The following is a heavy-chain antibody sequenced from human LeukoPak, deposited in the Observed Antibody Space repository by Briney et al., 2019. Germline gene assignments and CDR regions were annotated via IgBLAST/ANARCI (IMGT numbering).Heavy chain of an antibody. V-gene: IGHV3-66*02. CDR3: ASLGDYGSFDY. D-gene: IGHD4-17*01. CDR2: LYSGGST. Sequence: GGSLRLSCAASGFTVSNNYMSWVRQAPGKGLEWVSVLYSGGSTYYADSVKGRFTISRDNSKNTLYLQMNGLRAEDTAVYYCASLGDYGSFDYWGQGTLVTVSS. J-gene: IGHJ4*02. CDR1: GFTVSNNY.